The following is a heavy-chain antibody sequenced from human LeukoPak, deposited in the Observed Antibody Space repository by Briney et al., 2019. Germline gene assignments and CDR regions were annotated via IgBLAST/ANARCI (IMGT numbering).Heavy chain of an antibody. Sequence: PGGSLRLSCAASGFTFSSYAMSWVRQAPGKGLEWVSTISGSGGTTYYADSVKGRFTISRDNSKNTLSLQMHSLRAEDTAVYYCAKANSIVATINKWFDPWGQGSLVTVSS. CDR1: GFTFSSYA. CDR2: ISGSGGTT. CDR3: AKANSIVATINKWFDP. D-gene: IGHD5-12*01. V-gene: IGHV3-23*01. J-gene: IGHJ5*02.